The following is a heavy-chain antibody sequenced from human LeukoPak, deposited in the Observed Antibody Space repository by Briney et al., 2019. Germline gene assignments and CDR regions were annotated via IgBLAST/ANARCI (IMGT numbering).Heavy chain of an antibody. CDR1: GGTFSSYA. V-gene: IGHV1-2*02. D-gene: IGHD6-6*01. CDR3: ARAYSSSFHAPLRY. J-gene: IGHJ4*02. CDR2: INPNTGDT. Sequence: ASVKVSCKASGGTFSSYAISWVRQAPGQGLEWMGWINPNTGDTDYVQNFQGRVTMTRDTSISTAYMELSRLRSDDTAVYYCARAYSSSFHAPLRYWGQGTLVTVSS.